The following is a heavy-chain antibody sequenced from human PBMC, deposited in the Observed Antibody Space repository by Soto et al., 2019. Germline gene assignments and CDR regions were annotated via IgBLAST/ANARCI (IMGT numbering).Heavy chain of an antibody. D-gene: IGHD4-17*01. CDR2: IWYDGINK. Sequence: LRLACAATGFTFSSYCMHWVRQAPGKGLEWVAVIWYDGINKYYADSVKGRFTISRDNSKKTLYLQMNSLRAEDTAVYYCARDQNYRVYVPFHXWGQGTPVPVSX. J-gene: IGHJ4*02. CDR1: GFTFSSYC. V-gene: IGHV3-33*01. CDR3: ARDQNYRVYVPFHX.